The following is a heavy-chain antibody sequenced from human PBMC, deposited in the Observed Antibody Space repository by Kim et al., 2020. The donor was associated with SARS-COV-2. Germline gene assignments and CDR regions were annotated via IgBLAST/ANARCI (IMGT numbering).Heavy chain of an antibody. J-gene: IGHJ4*02. CDR2: ISDSGRNT. V-gene: IGHV3-23*01. CDR1: GFTFGIYA. CDR3: DASDY. Sequence: GGSLRLSCAASGFTFGIYAMSWARQAPGKGLEWVSTISDSGRNTHYADSVKGRFTISRDNSMNTLYLQMNSLRAEDTAVYYCDASDYWGQGTLVTVPS.